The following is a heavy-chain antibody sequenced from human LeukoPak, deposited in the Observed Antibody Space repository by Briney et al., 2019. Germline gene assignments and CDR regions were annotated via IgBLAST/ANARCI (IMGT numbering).Heavy chain of an antibody. Sequence: PGGSLRLSCAASGFTVSSNYMSWVRQAPGKGLEWVSVIYSGGSTYYADSVKGRFTISRDNSKNTLYLQMNSLRAEDTAVYYCARTFRGGYDAYYYYMDVWGKGTMVTVSS. D-gene: IGHD5-12*01. J-gene: IGHJ6*03. V-gene: IGHV3-53*01. CDR3: ARTFRGGYDAYYYYMDV. CDR2: IYSGGST. CDR1: GFTVSSNY.